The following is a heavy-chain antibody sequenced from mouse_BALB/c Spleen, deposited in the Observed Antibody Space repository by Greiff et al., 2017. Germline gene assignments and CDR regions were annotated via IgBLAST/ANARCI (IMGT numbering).Heavy chain of an antibody. V-gene: IGHV5-17*02. CDR1: GFTFSSFG. D-gene: IGHD1-1*01. J-gene: IGHJ2*01. CDR2: ISSGSSTI. CDR3: ARTDYYGSSYPFDY. Sequence: EVMLVESGGGLVQPGGSRKLSCAASGFTFSSFGMHWVRQAPEKGLEWVAYISSGSSTINYADTVKGRFTISRDNPKSTLFLQMTSLRSEDTAMYYCARTDYYGSSYPFDYWGQGTTLTVSS.